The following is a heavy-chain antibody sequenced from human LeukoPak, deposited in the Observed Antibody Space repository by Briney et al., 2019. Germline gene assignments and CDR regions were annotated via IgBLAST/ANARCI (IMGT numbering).Heavy chain of an antibody. J-gene: IGHJ4*02. V-gene: IGHV4-39*01. CDR2: IYYSGST. Sequence: SETLSLTCTVSGGSISSSSYYWGWIRQPPGKGLEWIGSIYYSGSTYYNPSLKSRVTISVDTSKNQFSLKLSSVTAADTAVYYCARLRPIPGPPDYWGQGTLVTVSS. CDR1: GGSISSSSYY. CDR3: ARLRPIPGPPDY.